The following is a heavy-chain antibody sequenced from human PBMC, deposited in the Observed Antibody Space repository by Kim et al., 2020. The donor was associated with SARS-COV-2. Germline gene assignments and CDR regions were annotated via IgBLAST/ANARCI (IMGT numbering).Heavy chain of an antibody. D-gene: IGHD1-26*01. CDR1: GFTFSSYA. V-gene: IGHV3-23*01. CDR3: AKARGWELRGSFDY. CDR2: ISGSGGST. Sequence: GGSLRLSCAASGFTFSSYAMSWVRQAPGKGLEWVSAISGSGGSTYYADSVKGRFTISRDNSKNTLYLQMNSLRAEYTAVYYCAKARGWELRGSFDYWGQGTLVTVSS. J-gene: IGHJ4*02.